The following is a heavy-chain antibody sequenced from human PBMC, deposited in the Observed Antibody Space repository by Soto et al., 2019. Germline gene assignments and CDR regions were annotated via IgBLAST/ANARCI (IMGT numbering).Heavy chain of an antibody. Sequence: ASVKVSCKASGYTFSSYGINWVRQAPGQGLEWMGWISAYNGNTNYTQKLQGRVTMTTDTSTSTVYMELRSLRSDDTAVYYCARDAESGSYSGYWGQGTLVTVSS. V-gene: IGHV1-18*01. CDR2: ISAYNGNT. CDR1: GYTFSSYG. J-gene: IGHJ4*02. D-gene: IGHD1-26*01. CDR3: ARDAESGSYSGY.